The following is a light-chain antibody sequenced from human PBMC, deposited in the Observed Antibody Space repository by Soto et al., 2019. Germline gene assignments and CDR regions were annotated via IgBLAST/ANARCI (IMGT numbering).Light chain of an antibody. V-gene: IGLV2-8*01. CDR1: SSDVGGYNY. Sequence: QSALTQPPSASGSPGQSVTISCTGTSSDVGGYNYVSWYQQHPGKAPKLMIYEVTKRPSGVPDRFSGSKSGNTASLTVSWLQAEDEADYYCCSYAGSNNRVFGTGTKVTVL. J-gene: IGLJ1*01. CDR3: CSYAGSNNRV. CDR2: EVT.